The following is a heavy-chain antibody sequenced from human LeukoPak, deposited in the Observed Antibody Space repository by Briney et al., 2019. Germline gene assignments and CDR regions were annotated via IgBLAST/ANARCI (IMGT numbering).Heavy chain of an antibody. CDR2: IIPILGIA. CDR3: ARGAGDGYSRYFDY. V-gene: IGHV1-69*04. CDR1: GGTFSSYA. Sequence: SVKVSCKASGGTFSSYAISWVRQAPGQGLEWMGRIIPILGIANYAQKFQGRVTITADKSTSTAYMELSSLRSEDTAVYYCARGAGDGYSRYFDYWGQGTLVTVSS. J-gene: IGHJ4*02. D-gene: IGHD5-24*01.